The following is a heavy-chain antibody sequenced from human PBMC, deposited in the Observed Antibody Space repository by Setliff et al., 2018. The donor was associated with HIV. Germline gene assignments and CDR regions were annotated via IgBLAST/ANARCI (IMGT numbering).Heavy chain of an antibody. V-gene: IGHV7-4-1*02. D-gene: IGHD3-3*01. Sequence: ASVKVSCKASGYSFSSYGIGWVRLAPGQGLEWMGWINTNTGNPTYAQGFTGRFVFSLDTSVSTAYLQISSLKAEDTAMYYCARDHTPPPNYDFWSGQLDLRNIFYYMDVWGTGSPVTVSS. CDR3: ARDHTPPPNYDFWSGQLDLRNIFYYMDV. CDR1: GYSFSSYG. J-gene: IGHJ6*03. CDR2: INTNTGNP.